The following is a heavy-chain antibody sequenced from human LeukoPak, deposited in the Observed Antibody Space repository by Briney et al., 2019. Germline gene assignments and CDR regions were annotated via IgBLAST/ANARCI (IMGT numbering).Heavy chain of an antibody. V-gene: IGHV1-2*02. CDR2: INPTSGGT. CDR1: GYTFTSYY. Sequence: ASVKVSCEASGYTFTSYYIHWVRQAPGQGLEWMGWINPTSGGTNYAQKFQGRVTMTRDTSISTAYMELSRLRSDDTAVYYCARHVGYSNCFDPWGQGTLVTVSS. J-gene: IGHJ5*02. D-gene: IGHD2-15*01. CDR3: ARHVGYSNCFDP.